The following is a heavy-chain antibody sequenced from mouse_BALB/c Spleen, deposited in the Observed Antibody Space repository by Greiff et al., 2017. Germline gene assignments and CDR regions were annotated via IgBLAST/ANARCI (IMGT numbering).Heavy chain of an antibody. D-gene: IGHD1-1*01. CDR3: ARTTEGAY. CDR1: GFTFSSYA. Sequence: EVKLVESGGGLVKPGGSLKLSCAASGFTFSSYAMSWVRQTPEKRLEWVATISSGGSYTYYPDSVKGRFTISRDNAKNTLYLQMSSLRSEDTAMYYCARTTEGAYWGQGTLVTVSA. CDR2: ISSGGSYT. V-gene: IGHV5-9-3*01. J-gene: IGHJ3*01.